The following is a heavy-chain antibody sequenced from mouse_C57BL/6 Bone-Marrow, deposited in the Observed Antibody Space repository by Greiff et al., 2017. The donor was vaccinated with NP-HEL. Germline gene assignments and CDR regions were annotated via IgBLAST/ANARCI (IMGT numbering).Heavy chain of an antibody. Sequence: LQPGTELVKPGASVKLSCKASGYTFTSYWMHWVKQRPGQGLEWIGNINPSNGGTNYNEKFKSKATLTVDKSSSTAYMQLSSLTSEDSAVYYCARPHYYGSSYEDYWGQGTTLTVSS. D-gene: IGHD1-1*01. CDR2: INPSNGGT. CDR3: ARPHYYGSSYEDY. V-gene: IGHV1-53*01. J-gene: IGHJ2*01. CDR1: GYTFTSYW.